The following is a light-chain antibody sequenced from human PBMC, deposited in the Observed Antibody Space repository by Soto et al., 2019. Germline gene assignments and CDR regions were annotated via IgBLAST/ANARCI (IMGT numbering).Light chain of an antibody. CDR2: GAS. V-gene: IGKV3-15*01. CDR1: QSVSST. J-gene: IGKJ5*01. CDR3: QKYGSSPIN. Sequence: EIVITQSPATLSVSPVERATLSCMASQSVSSTLAWYQQKPGQAPRLLIYGASTRATGIPDRFSGSGSGTDFSLTISGLEPEAFAVYYCQKYGSSPINSGQGPRLGIK.